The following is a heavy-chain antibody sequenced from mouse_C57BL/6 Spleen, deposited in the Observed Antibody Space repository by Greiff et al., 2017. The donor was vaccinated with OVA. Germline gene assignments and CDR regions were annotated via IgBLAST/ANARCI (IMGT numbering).Heavy chain of an antibody. CDR3: ARGDTRAFDY. CDR2: ISYSGST. CDR1: GYSITSDY. V-gene: IGHV3-8*01. D-gene: IGHD3-3*01. J-gene: IGHJ2*01. Sequence: EVQLQQSGPGLAKPSQTLYLTCSVTGYSITSDYWNWIRKFPGNKLEYMGYISYSGSTYYNPTLKRRIAISRDTSKKQYYLRLNYVTTEDTATNNGARGDTRAFDYWGQGTTLTASS.